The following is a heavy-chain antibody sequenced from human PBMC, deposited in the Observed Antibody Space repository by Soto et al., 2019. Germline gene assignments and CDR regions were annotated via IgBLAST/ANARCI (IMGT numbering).Heavy chain of an antibody. V-gene: IGHV3-30*18. D-gene: IGHD3-22*01. CDR3: AKGKSSCDSSGYYPFDY. CDR1: GFTFSNYG. Sequence: GGSLRLSCAASGFTFSNYGMHWVRQAPGKGLEWVAVISYDGRNTYYADSVKGRFTISRDNSKNTLYLQMNSLRAEDTAVYYCAKGKSSCDSSGYYPFDYWGQGALVTVSS. J-gene: IGHJ4*02. CDR2: ISYDGRNT.